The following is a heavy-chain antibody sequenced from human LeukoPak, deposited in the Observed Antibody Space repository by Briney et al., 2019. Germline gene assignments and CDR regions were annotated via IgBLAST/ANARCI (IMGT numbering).Heavy chain of an antibody. CDR3: ARAIELGGGWYGRCLDY. D-gene: IGHD6-19*01. CDR1: GFTFSSYA. CDR2: ISYDGSNK. J-gene: IGHJ4*02. Sequence: GGSLRLSCAASGFTFSSYAMHWVRQAPGKGLEWVAVISYDGSNKYYADSVKGRFTISRDNSKNTLYLQMNSLRAEDTAVYYCARAIELGGGWYGRCLDYWGQGTLVTVSS. V-gene: IGHV3-30-3*01.